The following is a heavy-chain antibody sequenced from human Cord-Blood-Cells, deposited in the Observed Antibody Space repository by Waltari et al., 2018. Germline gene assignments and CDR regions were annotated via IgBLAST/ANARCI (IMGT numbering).Heavy chain of an antibody. D-gene: IGHD6-25*01. J-gene: IGHJ3*02. Sequence: EVQLLEYGGGLVQPGGSLRLSCAASGFTFSSSAMSWVRQAPGKGLEGRSAMRGRGGSTDTPDSVTGWFAIARDNSKNTLYLQMNSLRAEDTAVYYWAKGHGGCGDACASWGQWTRVTVSS. CDR1: GFTFSSSA. CDR3: AKGHGGCGDACAS. V-gene: IGHV3-23*01. CDR2: MRGRGGST.